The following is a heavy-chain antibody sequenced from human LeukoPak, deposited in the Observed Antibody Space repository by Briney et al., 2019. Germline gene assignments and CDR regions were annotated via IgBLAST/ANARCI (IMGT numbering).Heavy chain of an antibody. Sequence: VKVSCKASGGTFSSYAISWVRQAPGQGLEWMGRIIPIFGTANYAQKFQGRVTITTDESTSTAYMELSSLRSKDTAVYYCARAPEYYYDSRGTQLGYWGQGTLVTVSS. V-gene: IGHV1-69*13. J-gene: IGHJ4*02. CDR3: ARAPEYYYDSRGTQLGY. CDR1: GGTFSSYA. D-gene: IGHD3-22*01. CDR2: IIPIFGTA.